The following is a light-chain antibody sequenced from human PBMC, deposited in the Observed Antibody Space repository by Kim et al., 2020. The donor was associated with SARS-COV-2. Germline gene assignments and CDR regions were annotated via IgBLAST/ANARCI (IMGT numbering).Light chain of an antibody. CDR1: QSVKGH. Sequence: PGESSTLTCSASQSVKGHLGCYQQNPGQAPRLLIYDVSNRATGIPARFSGSGFGTDFTLTISSLEPEDFAVYYCQQHTDWPPTVTFGGGTKVDIK. CDR3: QQHTDWPPTVT. J-gene: IGKJ4*01. V-gene: IGKV3-11*01. CDR2: DVS.